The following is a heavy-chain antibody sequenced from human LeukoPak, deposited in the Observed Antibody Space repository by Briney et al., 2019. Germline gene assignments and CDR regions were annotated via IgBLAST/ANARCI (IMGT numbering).Heavy chain of an antibody. Sequence: SEALSLTCTVSGGSISSSSYYWGWIRQPPGKGLEWIGSIYYSGSTYYNPSLKSRVTISVDTSKNQFSLKLSSVTAADTAVYYCARHAITMVRGVNWFDPWGQGTLVTVSS. CDR2: IYYSGST. CDR3: ARHAITMVRGVNWFDP. D-gene: IGHD3-10*01. V-gene: IGHV4-39*01. J-gene: IGHJ5*02. CDR1: GGSISSSSYY.